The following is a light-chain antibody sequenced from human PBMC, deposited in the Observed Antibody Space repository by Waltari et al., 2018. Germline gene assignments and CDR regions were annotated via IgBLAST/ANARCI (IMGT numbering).Light chain of an antibody. CDR2: GAS. CDR1: QNIRTF. V-gene: IGKV1-39*01. Sequence: DIQMTQSPSSLSASVGDRVTITCRPSQNIRTFLNWYQKKPGTAPKLLIYGASSLQSGVPSRFSGSVSGTDFTLTITSLHPEDFATYYCQQTYSAPWTFGQGTKVEIK. J-gene: IGKJ1*01. CDR3: QQTYSAPWT.